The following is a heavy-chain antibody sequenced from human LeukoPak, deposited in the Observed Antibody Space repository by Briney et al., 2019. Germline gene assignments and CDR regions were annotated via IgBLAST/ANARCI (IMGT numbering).Heavy chain of an antibody. CDR1: GFAFSESQ. CDR2: IVSCSGEI. D-gene: IGHD6-13*01. V-gene: IGHV3-11*06. CDR3: ARGIGAAAWIGAT. Sequence: GGSLRLSCVASGFAFSESQMSWIRQSAGKGLEWVAYIVSCSGEIDYDDSVKGRFIISRDNAKNTLYLQMNSLRGEDTAVYYCARGIGAAAWIGATWGQGALVTVSS. J-gene: IGHJ5*02.